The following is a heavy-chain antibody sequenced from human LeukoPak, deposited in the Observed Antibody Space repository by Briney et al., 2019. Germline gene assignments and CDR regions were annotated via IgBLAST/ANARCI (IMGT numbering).Heavy chain of an antibody. J-gene: IGHJ4*02. Sequence: RSGGSLRLSCAASGFTFSSYGMHWVRQAPGKGLEWVAVISYDGSNKYYADSVKGRFTISRDNSKNTLYLQMNSLRAEDTAVYYCAKVSGPYYYDSSSSYFDYWGQGTLVTVSS. CDR2: ISYDGSNK. CDR1: GFTFSSYG. V-gene: IGHV3-30*18. CDR3: AKVSGPYYYDSSSSYFDY. D-gene: IGHD3-22*01.